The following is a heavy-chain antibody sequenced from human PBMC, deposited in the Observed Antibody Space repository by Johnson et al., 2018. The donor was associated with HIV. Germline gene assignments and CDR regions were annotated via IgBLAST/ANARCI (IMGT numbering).Heavy chain of an antibody. Sequence: VQLLESGGGLVKPGGSLSLSCVASGFTFSHACMSWVRQAPGKGLEWVSVIHSGGSTNYADSVKGRFTISRDNSKNTLYLQMNSLRAEDTAVYYCARDWLEGGSPSDDAFDICGQGTMVTVS. V-gene: IGHV3-66*01. D-gene: IGHD6-6*01. J-gene: IGHJ3*02. CDR1: GFTFSHAC. CDR3: ARDWLEGGSPSDDAFDI. CDR2: IHSGGST.